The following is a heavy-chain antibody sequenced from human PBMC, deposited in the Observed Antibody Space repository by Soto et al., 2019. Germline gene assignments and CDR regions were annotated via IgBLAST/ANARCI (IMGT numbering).Heavy chain of an antibody. CDR1: GGSFSGYY. V-gene: IGHV4-34*01. J-gene: IGHJ5*02. CDR2: INHSGST. Sequence: TSETLSLTCAVYGGSFSGYYWSWIRQPPGKGLEWIGEINHSGSTYYNPSLKSRVTISVDTSKNQFSLKLSSVTAADTAVYYCARRHYYGSGSYYNVAWFDPWGQGTLVTVSS. CDR3: ARRHYYGSGSYYNVAWFDP. D-gene: IGHD3-10*01.